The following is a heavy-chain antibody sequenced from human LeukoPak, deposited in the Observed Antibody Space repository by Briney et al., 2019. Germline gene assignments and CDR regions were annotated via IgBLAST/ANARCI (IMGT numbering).Heavy chain of an antibody. Sequence: ASVKVSCKASGYYFTGYYMQWVRQAPGQGLEWMGWINPNSGGTKYAQKFQGRVTMTRDTSISTAYMELSSLRSDDTAVYYCARLDSYRAFDYWGQGTLVTVSS. D-gene: IGHD3-16*01. CDR1: GYYFTGYY. CDR2: INPNSGGT. CDR3: ARLDSYRAFDY. V-gene: IGHV1-2*02. J-gene: IGHJ4*02.